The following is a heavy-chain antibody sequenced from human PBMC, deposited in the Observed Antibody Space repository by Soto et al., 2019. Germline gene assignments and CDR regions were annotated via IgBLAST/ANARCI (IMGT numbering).Heavy chain of an antibody. CDR2: IYYSGST. V-gene: IGHV4-59*08. D-gene: IGHD3-10*01. J-gene: IGHJ4*02. CDR3: TRHRLRGVSVGEFDF. CDR1: GGSISNYY. Sequence: QVRLQESGPGLVKPSETLSLTCTVSGGSISNYYWTWIRQPPGKGLEWIGYIYYSGSTNYNPSLKIRVTISVDTSKNQYSLKLSSVTAADTAVYYCTRHRLRGVSVGEFDFWGQGALVTVSS.